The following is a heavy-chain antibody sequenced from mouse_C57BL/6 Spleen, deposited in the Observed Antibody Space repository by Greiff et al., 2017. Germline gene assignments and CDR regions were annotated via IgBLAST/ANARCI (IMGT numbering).Heavy chain of an antibody. CDR2: ISNGGGST. CDR1: GFTFSDYY. V-gene: IGHV5-12*01. D-gene: IGHD1-1*01. J-gene: IGHJ4*01. CDR3: ARQGDYYGSSYAMDY. Sequence: EVKVEESGGGLVQPGGSLKLSCAASGFTFSDYYMYWVRQTPEKRLEWVAYISNGGGSTYYPDTVKGRFTISRDNAKNTLYLQMSRLKSEDTAMYYCARQGDYYGSSYAMDYWGQGTSVTVSS.